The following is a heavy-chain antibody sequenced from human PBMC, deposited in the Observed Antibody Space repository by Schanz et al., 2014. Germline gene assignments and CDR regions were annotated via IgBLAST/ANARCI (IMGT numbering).Heavy chain of an antibody. J-gene: IGHJ4*02. V-gene: IGHV3-15*01. CDR1: RLNFNNAW. CDR3: TSAVRATFGYFAY. CDR2: IKSKTDGGTT. Sequence: EVQLVESGGGLIQPGGSLKLSCAASRLNFNNAWMSWVRQAPGKGVEWVGRIKSKTDGGTTDFAAPVKGRFSISRDDSKNTLYLQMNSLKTEDTAVYYCTSAVRATFGYFAYWGQGTLLVTVSS. D-gene: IGHD2-15*01.